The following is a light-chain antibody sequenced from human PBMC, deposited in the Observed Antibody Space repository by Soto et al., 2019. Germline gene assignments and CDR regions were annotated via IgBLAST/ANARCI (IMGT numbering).Light chain of an antibody. CDR3: LQNYSTPRT. CDR1: QSISSY. V-gene: IGKV1-39*01. CDR2: AAS. J-gene: IGKJ1*01. Sequence: DIQMTQSPSSLSASVGDRVTITCRASQSISSYVSWYQQKPGKAPKLLMYAASSLQRGVPSSFSGSGSGTEFTLTISSLQPEDFATFYCLQNYSTPRTFGQGTKVEVK.